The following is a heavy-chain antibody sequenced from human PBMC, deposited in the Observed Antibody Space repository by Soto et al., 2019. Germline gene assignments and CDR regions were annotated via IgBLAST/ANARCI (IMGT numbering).Heavy chain of an antibody. Sequence: QVQLVQSGAEAKKPGSSVKVSCTTSGGTFSSYALRWVRQAPGQGLEWMGGMLPLFRTTHYAQKFQGRVTKTSDTSTYTVYMELRGLRSGDTAVYYCARGLYSSTWSNLLDRSGLDVWGQGTTVPGSS. CDR2: MLPLFRTT. J-gene: IGHJ6*01. D-gene: IGHD6-13*01. CDR1: GGTFSSYA. V-gene: IGHV1-69*06. CDR3: ARGLYSSTWSNLLDRSGLDV.